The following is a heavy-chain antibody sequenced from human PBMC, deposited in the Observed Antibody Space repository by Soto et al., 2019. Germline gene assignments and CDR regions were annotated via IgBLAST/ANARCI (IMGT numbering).Heavy chain of an antibody. Sequence: ASVKVSCKASGYTFPSYDINWLRQATGQGLEWMGWMNPNSGNTGYAQKFQGRVTMTRNTSISTAYMELSSLRSEDTAVYYCARPPLRYCSSTSCYYYYMDVWGKGTTVTVSS. CDR3: ARPPLRYCSSTSCYYYYMDV. CDR1: GYTFPSYD. J-gene: IGHJ6*03. D-gene: IGHD2-2*01. CDR2: MNPNSGNT. V-gene: IGHV1-8*01.